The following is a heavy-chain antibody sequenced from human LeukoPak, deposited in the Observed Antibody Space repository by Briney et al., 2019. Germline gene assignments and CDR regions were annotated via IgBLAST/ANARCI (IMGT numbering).Heavy chain of an antibody. J-gene: IGHJ4*02. CDR2: ISNSGGST. V-gene: IGHV3-23*01. D-gene: IGHD6-6*01. Sequence: GGSLRLSCSASGFIFRNYVVAWVRQAPGKGLEWVSQISNSGGSTYYADSVKGRFTISRDNSKNTLYLQMNSLRAEDTAVYYCAKEGLSIATRDFFDSWGQGTLVTVSS. CDR3: AKEGLSIATRDFFDS. CDR1: GFIFRNYV.